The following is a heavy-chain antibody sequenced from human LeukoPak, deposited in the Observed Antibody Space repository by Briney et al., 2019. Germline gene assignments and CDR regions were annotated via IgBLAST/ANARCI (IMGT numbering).Heavy chain of an antibody. Sequence: GGSLRLSCAASGFTFSTYAVNWVRQAPGKGLEWASTISGSGDSTYYADSVKGRFTISRDNSKNTLYLQMNSLRAEDTAVYYCARDHPRGSAPRTDYWGQGTLVTVSS. J-gene: IGHJ4*02. CDR3: ARDHPRGSAPRTDY. D-gene: IGHD3-10*01. V-gene: IGHV3-23*01. CDR1: GFTFSTYA. CDR2: ISGSGDST.